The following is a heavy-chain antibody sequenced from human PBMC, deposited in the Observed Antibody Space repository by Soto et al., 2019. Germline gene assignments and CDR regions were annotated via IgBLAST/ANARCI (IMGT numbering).Heavy chain of an antibody. D-gene: IGHD1-1*01. Sequence: GGSVRLSCAACGFTFSSYAMSWVRQAPGKGLEWVSAISGSGGSTYYADSVKGRFTISRDNSKNTLYLQMNSLRAEDTAVYYCAKDPSQLELAYGMDVWGQGTTVTVSS. CDR2: ISGSGGST. CDR3: AKDPSQLELAYGMDV. CDR1: GFTFSSYA. J-gene: IGHJ6*02. V-gene: IGHV3-23*01.